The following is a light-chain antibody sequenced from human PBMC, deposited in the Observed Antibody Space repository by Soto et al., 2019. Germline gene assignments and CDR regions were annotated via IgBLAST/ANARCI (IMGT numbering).Light chain of an antibody. CDR1: SSDVGNYDY. V-gene: IGLV2-8*01. J-gene: IGLJ2*01. Sequence: QPVLTQPPSASGSPGQSVTISCTGTSSDVGNYDYVSWYQQHPGKAPKLMIFEVSKRSSGVPGRFSGSKSGNTASLTVSGLQAEDEADYFCSSYAGSNNYVIFGGGTKLTVL. CDR2: EVS. CDR3: SSYAGSNNYVI.